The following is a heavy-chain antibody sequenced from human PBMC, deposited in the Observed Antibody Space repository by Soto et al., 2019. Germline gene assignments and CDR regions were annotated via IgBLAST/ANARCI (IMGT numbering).Heavy chain of an antibody. CDR2: ISAYNGNT. CDR3: ARDGAVRNLDTAIVMVMAYYYYYFDY. V-gene: IGHV1-18*01. CDR1: GYTFTSYG. J-gene: IGHJ6*03. Sequence: ASVKVSCKASGYTFTSYGISWVRQAPGQGLEWMGWISAYNGNTNYAQKLQGRVTMTTDTSTSTAYMELRSLRSDDTAVYYCARDGAVRNLDTAIVMVMAYYYYYFDYWGKGTTVTVSS. D-gene: IGHD5-18*01.